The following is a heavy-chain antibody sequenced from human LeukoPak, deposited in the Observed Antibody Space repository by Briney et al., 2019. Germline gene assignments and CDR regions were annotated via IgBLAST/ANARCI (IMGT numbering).Heavy chain of an antibody. V-gene: IGHV1-8*01. CDR2: MNPNSGKT. CDR1: GYTFTSYD. CDR3: AFQRSTYYDFWSGWVYYYYGMDV. Sequence: ASVKVSCKASGYTFTSYDINWVRQATGQGVEWMGWMNPNSGKTGYAQKFQGRVTMTRNTSISTANMELSSLRSEDTAVYYCAFQRSTYYDFWSGWVYYYYGMDVWGQGTTVTVSS. D-gene: IGHD3-3*01. J-gene: IGHJ6*02.